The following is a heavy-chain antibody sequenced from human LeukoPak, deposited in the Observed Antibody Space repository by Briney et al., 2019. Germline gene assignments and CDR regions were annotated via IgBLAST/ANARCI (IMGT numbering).Heavy chain of an antibody. D-gene: IGHD3-16*01. Sequence: GGSLRLSCAASGFTFSSYGMSWVRQAPGKGLEWVSAISGSGGSTYYADSVKGRFTISRDNSKNTLYLQMNSLRAEDTAVYYCALGGDYVWGSPFDYWGQGTLVTVSS. CDR2: ISGSGGST. V-gene: IGHV3-23*01. J-gene: IGHJ4*02. CDR3: ALGGDYVWGSPFDY. CDR1: GFTFSSYG.